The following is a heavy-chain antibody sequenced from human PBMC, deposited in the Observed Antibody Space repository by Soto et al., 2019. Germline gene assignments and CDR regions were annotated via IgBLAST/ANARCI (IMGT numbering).Heavy chain of an antibody. D-gene: IGHD3-9*01. CDR3: AKDAKILDWLPTSYYFDF. Sequence: EVQVLESGGGLAQPGRSLRLSCAVSGLSFSSYAMTWVRQSPGKGLEWVSSISRSGNSTYSADSVRGRFIISRDNSKNTLYLQMNSLRAEDTAVYYCAKDAKILDWLPTSYYFDFWGQGTLVTVSS. J-gene: IGHJ4*02. CDR2: ISRSGNST. CDR1: GLSFSSYA. V-gene: IGHV3-23*01.